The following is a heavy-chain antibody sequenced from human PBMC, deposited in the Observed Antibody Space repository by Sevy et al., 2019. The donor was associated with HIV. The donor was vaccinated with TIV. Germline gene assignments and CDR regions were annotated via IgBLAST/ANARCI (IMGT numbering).Heavy chain of an antibody. V-gene: IGHV3-15*01. D-gene: IGHD1-26*01. CDR3: TAGVGTSDCDY. J-gene: IGHJ4*02. CDR1: GFSFTNAW. Sequence: GGSLRLSCAASGFSFTNAWMSWVRQAPGKGLEWVGRIKSKTDGGTRDFAAPVKGRFAISRDDSKSTFYLQMDSLKTEDTGVYYCTAGVGTSDCDYLGQGILVTVSS. CDR2: IKSKTDGGTR.